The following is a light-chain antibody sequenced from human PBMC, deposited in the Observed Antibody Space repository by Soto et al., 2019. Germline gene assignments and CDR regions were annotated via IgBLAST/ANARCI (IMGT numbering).Light chain of an antibody. J-gene: IGKJ5*01. Sequence: DIQLTQSPSFLSAYVGDRVAITCRASQDISSHLVWYQQKPGEAPQLLIFAASTLQSGVPSRFSDSRSETEFTLTIDGRQPADFATYYSQPFNSYPITFGQGTR. CDR1: QDISSH. CDR2: AAS. CDR3: QPFNSYPIT. V-gene: IGKV1-9*01.